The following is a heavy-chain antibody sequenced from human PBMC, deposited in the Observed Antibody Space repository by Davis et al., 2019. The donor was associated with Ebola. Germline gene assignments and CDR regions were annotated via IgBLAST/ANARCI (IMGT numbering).Heavy chain of an antibody. CDR3: ARVGGNCYGY. V-gene: IGHV3-21*01. CDR1: GFTFSTYT. CDR2: ISSTSNYI. Sequence: PGGSLRLSCAASGFTFSTYTMNWVRQAPGKGLEWVSSISSTSNYIYYADSVKGRFTISRDSAKDSLYLQMNDLRVEDTAVYYCARVGGNCYGYWGQGALVSVSS. D-gene: IGHD2-15*01. J-gene: IGHJ4*02.